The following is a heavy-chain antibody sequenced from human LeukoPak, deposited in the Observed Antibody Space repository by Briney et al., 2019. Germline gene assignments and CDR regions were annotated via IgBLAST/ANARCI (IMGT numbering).Heavy chain of an antibody. D-gene: IGHD1-26*01. Sequence: GGSLRLSCVASGLTLDDYGMSWVRQAPGKELEWVSGTNWNGGTTTYADSVKGRFTTSRGNAKNSLYLQMNSRRVEDTAFYYCARNSGANVYTYSFQYWGRGTLVTVSS. CDR1: GLTLDDYG. CDR2: TNWNGGTT. CDR3: ARNSGANVYTYSFQY. J-gene: IGHJ4*01. V-gene: IGHV3-20*04.